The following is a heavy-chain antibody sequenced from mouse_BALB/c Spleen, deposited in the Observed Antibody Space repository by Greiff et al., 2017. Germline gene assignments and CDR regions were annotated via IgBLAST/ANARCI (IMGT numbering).Heavy chain of an antibody. CDR1: GYTFTSYV. CDR3: TTDFPTSYLDY. Sequence: VQLKQSGPELVKPGASVKMSCKASGYTFTSYVMHWVKQKPGQGLEWIGYINPYNDGTKYNEKFKGKATLTLDKSSSTAYMELSSLTSEDSAVYYCTTDFPTSYLDYWGQGTTLTVSS. J-gene: IGHJ2*01. D-gene: IGHD5-5*01. V-gene: IGHV1-14*01. CDR2: INPYNDGT.